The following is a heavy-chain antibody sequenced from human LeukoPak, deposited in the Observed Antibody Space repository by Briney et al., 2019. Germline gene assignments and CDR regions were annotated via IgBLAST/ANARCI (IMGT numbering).Heavy chain of an antibody. CDR3: ANGDGFDY. CDR2: INQYGSEK. D-gene: IGHD2-8*01. V-gene: IGHV3-7*01. J-gene: IGHJ4*02. Sequence: PGGSLSLSCATSGFTFSTYWMSWVRQALGKGLEWVANINQYGSEKYYVDSVKGRFTISRDNAKSSLYLQMNSLRADDTAVYYCANGDGFDYWGQGTLVTVSS. CDR1: GFTFSTYW.